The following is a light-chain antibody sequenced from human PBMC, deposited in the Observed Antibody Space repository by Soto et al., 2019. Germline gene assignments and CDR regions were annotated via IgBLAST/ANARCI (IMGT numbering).Light chain of an antibody. CDR3: TSYTSSITYV. CDR2: EVS. J-gene: IGLJ1*01. V-gene: IGLV2-14*01. Sequence: QSVLTQPASVSGSPGQSITISCTGTSSDVGGYNYVSWYQQHPGKAPKLMIYEVSNRPSGVSNRFSGSKSGNTAYLTISGLQAEDEADYYCTSYTSSITYVFVTGTKVTVL. CDR1: SSDVGGYNY.